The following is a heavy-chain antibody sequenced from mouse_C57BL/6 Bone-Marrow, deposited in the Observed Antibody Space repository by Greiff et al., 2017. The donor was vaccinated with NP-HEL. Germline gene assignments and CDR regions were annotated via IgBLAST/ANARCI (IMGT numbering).Heavy chain of an antibody. CDR2: IYPGSGST. CDR3: ASSSSYLYWYFDV. J-gene: IGHJ1*03. Sequence: VQLQQSGAELVKPGASVKMSCKASGYTFTSYWITWVKQRPGQGLEWIGDIYPGSGSTNYNEQFKSKATLTVDTSSSTAYMQLSSLTSEDAAVYYCASSSSYLYWYFDVWGTGTTVTVSS. V-gene: IGHV1-55*01. CDR1: GYTFTSYW. D-gene: IGHD1-1*01.